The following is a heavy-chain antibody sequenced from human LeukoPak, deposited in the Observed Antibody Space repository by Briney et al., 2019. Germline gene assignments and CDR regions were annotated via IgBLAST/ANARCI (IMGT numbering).Heavy chain of an antibody. CDR2: IRYDGSNK. CDR1: GFTFSSYG. J-gene: IGHJ4*02. CDR3: AKAPPILYDFWSGYFDY. D-gene: IGHD3-3*01. Sequence: GGSLRLSCAASGFTFSSYGMHWDRQAPGKGLEWVAFIRYDGSNKYYADSVKGRFTISRDNSKNTLYLQMNSLRAEDTAVYYCAKAPPILYDFWSGYFDYWGQGTLVTVSS. V-gene: IGHV3-30*02.